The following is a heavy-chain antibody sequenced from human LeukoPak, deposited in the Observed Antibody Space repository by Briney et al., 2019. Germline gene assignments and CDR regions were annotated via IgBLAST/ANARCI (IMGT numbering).Heavy chain of an antibody. J-gene: IGHJ4*02. Sequence: GGSLRLSCAASGFTFSNYAIHWVRQAPGKGLEWVAVISYDGSNKYYADSVQGRFTIFRDNSKNTLYLQMNSLRAEDTAMYYCARALCDNNRCSSYFDSWGQGTLVTVSS. V-gene: IGHV3-30-3*01. CDR2: ISYDGSNK. D-gene: IGHD3-10*02. CDR1: GFTFSNYA. CDR3: ARALCDNNRCSSYFDS.